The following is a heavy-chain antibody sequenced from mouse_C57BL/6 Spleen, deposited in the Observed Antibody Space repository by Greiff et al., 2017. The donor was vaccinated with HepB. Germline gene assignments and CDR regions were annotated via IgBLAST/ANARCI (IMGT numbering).Heavy chain of an antibody. CDR2: ISNGGGST. CDR1: GFTFSDYY. V-gene: IGHV5-12*01. CDR3: ARRGITTVVGGFDV. D-gene: IGHD1-1*01. Sequence: EVQVVESGGGLVQPGGSLKLSCAASGFTFSDYYMYWVRQTPEKRLEWVAYISNGGGSTYYPDTVKGRFTISRDNAKNTLYLQMSRLKSEDTAMYYCARRGITTVVGGFDVWGTGTTVTVSS. J-gene: IGHJ1*03.